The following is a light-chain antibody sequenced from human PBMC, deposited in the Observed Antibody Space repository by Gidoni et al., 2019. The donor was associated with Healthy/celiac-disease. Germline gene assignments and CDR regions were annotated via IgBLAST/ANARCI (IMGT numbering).Light chain of an antibody. V-gene: IGLV1-44*01. J-gene: IGLJ2*01. CDR2: SNN. CDR3: AAWDDSLNGVV. CDR1: SSTIGSNT. Sequence: QSVLTPPPSASGTPGQRVTISCSGSSSTIGSNTVTWYQQLPGTAPKLLIYSNNQRPSGVPDRFSGSKSGTSASLAISGLQSEDEADYYCAAWDDSLNGVVFGGGTKLTVL.